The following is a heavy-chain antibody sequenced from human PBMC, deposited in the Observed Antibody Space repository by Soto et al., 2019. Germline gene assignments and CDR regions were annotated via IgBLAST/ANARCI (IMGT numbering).Heavy chain of an antibody. CDR2: VYRTGST. CDR3: ARARATIAAAAIFDC. CDR1: GGSISTSNW. D-gene: IGHD6-13*01. V-gene: IGHV4-4*02. Sequence: QVQLQESGPGLVKPSGTLSLTCAVSGGSISTSNWWSWVRQPPGKGLEWIGEVYRTGSTNYNPSLESRLTISVDKSKNHFSLKLTSVPAADTAVYYCARARATIAAAAIFDCWGQGTLVTVSS. J-gene: IGHJ4*02.